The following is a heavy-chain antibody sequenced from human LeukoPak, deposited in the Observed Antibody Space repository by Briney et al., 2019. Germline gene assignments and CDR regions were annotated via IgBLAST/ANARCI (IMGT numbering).Heavy chain of an antibody. D-gene: IGHD6-25*01. Sequence: PSETLSLTCAVYGGSFSGYYWSWIRQPPGKGLEWIGEINHSGSTNYNPSLKSRVTISVDTSKNQFSLKLSSVTAADTAVYYCARRGQGLRLDYWGQGTLVTVSS. CDR1: GGSFSGYY. CDR2: INHSGST. CDR3: ARRGQGLRLDY. V-gene: IGHV4-34*01. J-gene: IGHJ4*02.